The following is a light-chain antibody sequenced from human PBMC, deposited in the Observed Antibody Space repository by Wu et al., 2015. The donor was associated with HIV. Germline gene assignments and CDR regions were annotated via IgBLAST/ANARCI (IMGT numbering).Light chain of an antibody. CDR2: GAS. V-gene: IGKV1-5*01. Sequence: QMTQSPSTLSASVGDRVTITCRASESIIRWLAWYQQKPGKAPKLLIYGASTLQDGVPSRFSGGGSGTEFTLTINSLQPEDFAIYYCQQVTRYPYTFGQGTKVEIK. CDR3: QQVTRYPYT. J-gene: IGKJ2*01. CDR1: ESIIRW.